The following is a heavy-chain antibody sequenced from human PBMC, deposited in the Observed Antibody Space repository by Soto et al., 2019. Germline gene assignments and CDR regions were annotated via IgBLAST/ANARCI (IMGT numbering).Heavy chain of an antibody. D-gene: IGHD3-22*01. J-gene: IGHJ3*02. CDR1: GYTFTGYY. CDR2: INPNSGGT. CDR3: ARAFQTYYYDSSGYSNAFDI. V-gene: IGHV1-2*04. Sequence: ASAKVSCKASGYTFTGYYMHWVRQAPGQGLEWMGWINPNSGGTNYAQKFQGWVTMTRDTSISTAYMELSRLRSDDTVVYYYARAFQTYYYDSSGYSNAFDIWGQGTMVTVSS.